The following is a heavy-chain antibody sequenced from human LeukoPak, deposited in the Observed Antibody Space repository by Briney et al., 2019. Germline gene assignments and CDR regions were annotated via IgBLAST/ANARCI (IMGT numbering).Heavy chain of an antibody. Sequence: GGSLRLSCAASGFTFTTYAMSWVRQAPGKGLQWVSAISGSGSSTYYADSVKGRFTTSRDNSKSTLYLQMNSLRAEDTAVYYCARGGTMYYGSGNFDYWGQGTLVTVSS. CDR3: ARGGTMYYGSGNFDY. V-gene: IGHV3-23*01. CDR1: GFTFTTYA. J-gene: IGHJ4*02. CDR2: ISGSGSST. D-gene: IGHD3-10*01.